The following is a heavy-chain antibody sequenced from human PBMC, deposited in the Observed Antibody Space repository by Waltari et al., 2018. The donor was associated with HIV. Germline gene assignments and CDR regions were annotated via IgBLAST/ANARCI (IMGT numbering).Heavy chain of an antibody. D-gene: IGHD3-16*01. CDR3: AREGYDYPNLYWHFDL. CDR2: IGHDGSAK. Sequence: QVQLVESGGGVVQPGGSLRLSCAASGFTFNTYGIHWVRQAPGKGLEWVTGIGHDGSAKFYADSVKGRFTISRDNSKNTMYLQMNSLRAEDAAVYYCAREGYDYPNLYWHFDLWGRVTQVTVSS. V-gene: IGHV3-30*03. CDR1: GFTFNTYG. J-gene: IGHJ2*01.